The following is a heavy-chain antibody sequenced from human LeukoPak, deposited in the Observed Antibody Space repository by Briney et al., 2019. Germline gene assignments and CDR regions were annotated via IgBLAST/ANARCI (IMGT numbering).Heavy chain of an antibody. Sequence: ASVKVSCKASGYTFTSYGISWVRQAPGQGLERMGWISAYNGHTNYAQKLQGRVTMTTDTSTSTAYMELRSLRSDDTAVYYCARDICGGSDCAFDIWGQGTMVTVSS. CDR3: ARDICGGSDCAFDI. CDR1: GYTFTSYG. CDR2: ISAYNGHT. D-gene: IGHD1-26*01. V-gene: IGHV1-18*01. J-gene: IGHJ3*02.